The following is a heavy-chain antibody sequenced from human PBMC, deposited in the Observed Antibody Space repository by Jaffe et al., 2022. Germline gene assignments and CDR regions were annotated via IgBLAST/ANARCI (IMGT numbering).Heavy chain of an antibody. D-gene: IGHD2-15*01. CDR2: IYHSGST. V-gene: IGHV4-38-2*01. Sequence: QVQLQESGPGLVKPSETLSLTCAVSGYSISSGYYWGWIRQPPGKGLEWIGSIYHSGSTYYNPSLKSRVTISVDTSKNQFSLKLSSVTAADTAVYYCARPYCSGGSCYPGALDAFDIWGQGTMVTVSS. J-gene: IGHJ3*02. CDR1: GYSISSGYY. CDR3: ARPYCSGGSCYPGALDAFDI.